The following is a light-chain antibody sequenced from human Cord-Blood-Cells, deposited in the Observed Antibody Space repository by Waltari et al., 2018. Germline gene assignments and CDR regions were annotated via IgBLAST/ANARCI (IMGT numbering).Light chain of an antibody. Sequence: SYELTQPPSVSVSPGQTARTTCPGDELPKQNAYWYQQKPGQAPVLVIYTDSERPSGIPERFSGSSSGTTVTLTISGVQAEDEADYYCQSADSSGTWVFGGGTKLTVL. J-gene: IGLJ3*02. CDR2: TDS. V-gene: IGLV3-25*02. CDR1: ELPKQN. CDR3: QSADSSGTWV.